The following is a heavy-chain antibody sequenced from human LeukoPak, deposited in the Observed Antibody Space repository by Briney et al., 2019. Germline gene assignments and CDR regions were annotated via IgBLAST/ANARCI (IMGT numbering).Heavy chain of an antibody. J-gene: IGHJ5*02. Sequence: ASVKVSCKASGGTFTSYAITWVRQAPGQGLEWMGKIIPISGTTNYAQKFQGRVTFTADESTSTAYMELSSLRSEDTALYYCARKLRLGGNWFDPWGQGTLVTVSS. D-gene: IGHD1-26*01. CDR2: IIPISGTT. CDR3: ARKLRLGGNWFDP. V-gene: IGHV1-69*13. CDR1: GGTFTSYA.